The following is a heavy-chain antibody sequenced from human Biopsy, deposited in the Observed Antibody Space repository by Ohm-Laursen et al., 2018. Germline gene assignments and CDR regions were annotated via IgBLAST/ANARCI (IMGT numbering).Heavy chain of an antibody. D-gene: IGHD3-16*01. CDR1: GFTFSSYW. Sequence: GSLRLSCAASGFTFSSYWMHWVRQAPGKGLVWVSRIYSDGSSTSYADSVKGRFTTSRDNAKNTLYLQMNSLRAEDTAVYYCARDRLEESEINYYYGMDVWGQGTTVTVSS. CDR2: IYSDGSST. CDR3: ARDRLEESEINYYYGMDV. J-gene: IGHJ6*02. V-gene: IGHV3-74*01.